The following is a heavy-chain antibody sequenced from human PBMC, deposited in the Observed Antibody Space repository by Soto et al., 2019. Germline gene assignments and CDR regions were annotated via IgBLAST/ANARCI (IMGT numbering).Heavy chain of an antibody. CDR2: VNPETGAT. J-gene: IGHJ4*02. CDR3: ARGTPYYDFWSGYAFDL. D-gene: IGHD3-3*01. CDR1: GYTLKGYY. Sequence: ASVKVSCKASGYTLKGYYFHCVRQAPGQGLEWMGWVNPETGATNYTQKFQDRVTMTRDTSITTAYMELSRLTSDDTAVYYCARGTPYYDFWSGYAFDLWGQGALVTVSS. V-gene: IGHV1-2*02.